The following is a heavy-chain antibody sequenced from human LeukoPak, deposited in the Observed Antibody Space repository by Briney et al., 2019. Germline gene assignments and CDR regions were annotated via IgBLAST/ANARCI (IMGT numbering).Heavy chain of an antibody. CDR2: IYYSGST. CDR3: ARQLDGYNAFDI. CDR1: GDSISSYF. Sequence: SETLSLTCTVSGDSISSYFWSWIRQPPGKGLEWIGYIYYSGSTNYNPSLKSRVTISVDTSKNQFSLKLSSVTAADTAVYYCARQLDGYNAFDIWAKGQWSPSLQ. V-gene: IGHV4-59*08. D-gene: IGHD5-24*01. J-gene: IGHJ3*02.